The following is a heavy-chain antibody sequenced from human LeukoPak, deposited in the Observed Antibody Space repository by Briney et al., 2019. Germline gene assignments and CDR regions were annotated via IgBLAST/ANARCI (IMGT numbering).Heavy chain of an antibody. J-gene: IGHJ3*02. Sequence: GESLKISCKGSGYTFTSYRIGWVRQMPGKGLEWMGIIYPGDSDTRYSPSFQGQVTISADKSISTAYLQWSSLKASDTAMYYCARQNMAITDAFDIWGQGTMVTVSS. CDR1: GYTFTSYR. V-gene: IGHV5-51*01. CDR2: IYPGDSDT. CDR3: ARQNMAITDAFDI. D-gene: IGHD4/OR15-4a*01.